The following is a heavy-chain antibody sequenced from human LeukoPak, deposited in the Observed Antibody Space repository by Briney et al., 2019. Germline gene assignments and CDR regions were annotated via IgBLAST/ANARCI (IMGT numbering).Heavy chain of an antibody. CDR3: ARGLFGVFDY. CDR2: IYYSGRT. CDR1: GGSISSYY. D-gene: IGHD3-3*01. Sequence: SETLSLTCTVSGGSISSYYWSWIRQPPGKGLEWIGYIYYSGRTKYNPSLKSRVTITVDTSKNQFSLKLSSVTAADTAVYYCARGLFGVFDYWGQGTLVTVSS. V-gene: IGHV4-59*01. J-gene: IGHJ4*02.